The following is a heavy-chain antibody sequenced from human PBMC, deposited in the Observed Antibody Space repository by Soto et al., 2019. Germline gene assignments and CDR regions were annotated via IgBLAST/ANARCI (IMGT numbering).Heavy chain of an antibody. V-gene: IGHV3-30*04. J-gene: IGHJ6*02. CDR3: ARDYYDSSGYYYYGMDV. CDR1: GFTFSSYA. D-gene: IGHD3-22*01. CDR2: ISYDGSNK. Sequence: LILSCAASGFTFSSYAMHWVRQAPGKGLEWVAVISYDGSNKYYADSVKGRFTISRDNSKNTLYLQMNSLRAEDTAVYYCARDYYDSSGYYYYGMDVWGQGTTVTVSS.